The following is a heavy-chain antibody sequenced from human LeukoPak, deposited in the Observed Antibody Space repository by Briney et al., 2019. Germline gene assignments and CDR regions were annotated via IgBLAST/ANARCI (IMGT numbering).Heavy chain of an antibody. CDR3: ARGLYSSGWNLDS. CDR2: IYYSGST. CDR1: GGSISTYY. V-gene: IGHV4-59*01. D-gene: IGHD6-19*01. Sequence: PSETLSLTCTVSGGSISTYYWSWIRQPPGKGLEWIGYIYYSGSTNYNPSLKSRLTISLDTSKHHFSLKLSSLTAADTAVYYCARGLYSSGWNLDSWGQGTLVTVST. J-gene: IGHJ4*02.